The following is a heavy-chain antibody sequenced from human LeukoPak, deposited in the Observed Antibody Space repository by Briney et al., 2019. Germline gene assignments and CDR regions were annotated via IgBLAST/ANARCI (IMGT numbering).Heavy chain of an antibody. CDR1: GFTFSDYY. J-gene: IGHJ4*02. V-gene: IGHV3-30-3*01. CDR3: ARDRVGYSGYDGIFDY. D-gene: IGHD5-12*01. CDR2: ISYDGNNK. Sequence: GGSLRLSCAASGFTFSDYYMSWIRQAPGKGLEWVAVISYDGNNKYYADSVKGRFTISRDNSKNTLYLQMNSLRAEDTAVYYCARDRVGYSGYDGIFDYWGQGTLVTVSS.